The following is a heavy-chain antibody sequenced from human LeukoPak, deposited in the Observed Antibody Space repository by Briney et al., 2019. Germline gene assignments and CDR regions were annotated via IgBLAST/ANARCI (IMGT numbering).Heavy chain of an antibody. CDR2: IYPGDSDT. CDR3: ARGSGYSSSWYSWFDP. D-gene: IGHD6-13*01. Sequence: GESLKISCKGSGYSFTSYWIGWVRQMPGKGLEWMGIIYPGDSDTRYSPSFQGRVTISADKSISTAYLQWSSLKASDTAMYYCARGSGYSSSWYSWFDPWGQGTLVTVSS. J-gene: IGHJ5*02. V-gene: IGHV5-51*01. CDR1: GYSFTSYW.